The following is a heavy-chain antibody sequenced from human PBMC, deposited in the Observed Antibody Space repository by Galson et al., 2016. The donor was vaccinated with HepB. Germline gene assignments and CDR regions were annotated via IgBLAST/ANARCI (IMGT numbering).Heavy chain of an antibody. J-gene: IGHJ4*02. CDR3: ARDPVYCSSTSCYYFDY. CDR1: GFTFSRYS. V-gene: IGHV3-21*01. D-gene: IGHD2-2*01. CDR2: ISSRSGYI. Sequence: SLRLSCAASGFTFSRYSMNWVRQAPGKGLEWVSSISSRSGYIYYADSVKGRFTISRDNAKNSLYLHMNSLRAEDTAVYYCARDPVYCSSTSCYYFDYWGQGTLVTVSS.